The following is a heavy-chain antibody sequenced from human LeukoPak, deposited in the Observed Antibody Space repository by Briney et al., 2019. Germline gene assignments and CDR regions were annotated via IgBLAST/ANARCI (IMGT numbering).Heavy chain of an antibody. CDR2: IIPFLGEV. V-gene: IGHV1-69*04. CDR1: GATLNIGHA. CDR3: SPCGHAYDWFGP. D-gene: IGHD5-12*01. J-gene: IGHJ5*02. Sequence: SVKVSCKAFGATLNIGHAFIWARQAPGQGLQWMGRIIPFLGEVNYAQNFQGRVSFTADKSTATVYMEMKSLRLDDTAIYYCSPCGHAYDWFGPWGQGTLVTVSS.